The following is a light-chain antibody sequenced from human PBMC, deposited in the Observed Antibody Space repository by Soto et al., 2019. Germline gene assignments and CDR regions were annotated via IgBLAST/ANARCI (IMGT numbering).Light chain of an antibody. J-gene: IGLJ3*02. V-gene: IGLV2-14*01. CDR3: VSYTTSSTLV. Sequence: QSALTQPASVSGSPGQSITISCTGTNSDVGTYNYVSWYQQHPGKAPKLMIYEVNNRPSGVSNRFSGSKSGNTASLSISGLQAEDEADYYCVSYTTSSTLVFGGGTQLTVL. CDR2: EVN. CDR1: NSDVGTYNY.